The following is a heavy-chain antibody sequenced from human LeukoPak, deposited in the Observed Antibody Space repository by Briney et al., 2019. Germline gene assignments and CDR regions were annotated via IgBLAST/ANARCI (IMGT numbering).Heavy chain of an antibody. J-gene: IGHJ6*04. CDR1: GFTFSRYE. CDR2: ISSSGSTI. D-gene: IGHD2-2*01. CDR3: ARDRIVVVPAARVYYYYGMDV. Sequence: GGSLRLSCAASGFTFSRYEMNWVRQAPGKGLEWVSYISSSGSTIYYADSVKGRFTISRDNAKNSLYLQMNSLRAEDTAVYYCARDRIVVVPAARVYYYYGMDVWGKATTVTVSS. V-gene: IGHV3-48*03.